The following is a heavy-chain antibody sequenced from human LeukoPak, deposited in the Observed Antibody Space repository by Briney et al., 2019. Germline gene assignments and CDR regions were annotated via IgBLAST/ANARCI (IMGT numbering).Heavy chain of an antibody. Sequence: QSGGSLRLSCAASGFTFSSYWMHWVRQAPGKGLVWVTRINSDGRNTNYADSVKGRFTISRDNAKNTLFLQTNSLRAADTAVYYCARPRSYEAFDIWGQGTMVTVSS. J-gene: IGHJ3*02. CDR1: GFTFSSYW. CDR3: ARPRSYEAFDI. D-gene: IGHD6-6*01. V-gene: IGHV3-74*01. CDR2: INSDGRNT.